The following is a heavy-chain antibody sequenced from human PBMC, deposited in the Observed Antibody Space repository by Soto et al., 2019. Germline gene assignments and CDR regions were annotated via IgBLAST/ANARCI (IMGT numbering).Heavy chain of an antibody. Sequence: GGSLRLSCVASGFSLSGYYMHWVRRAPGRGLEWVSRISSDGGITTYADSVRGRFSVSRDNAKNTLYLQMSSLRAEDTAVYYCARPQITVAGPWFVPWGQGIQVTLFS. D-gene: IGHD6-19*01. CDR1: GFSLSGYY. CDR2: ISSDGGIT. CDR3: ARPQITVAGPWFVP. J-gene: IGHJ5*02. V-gene: IGHV3-74*01.